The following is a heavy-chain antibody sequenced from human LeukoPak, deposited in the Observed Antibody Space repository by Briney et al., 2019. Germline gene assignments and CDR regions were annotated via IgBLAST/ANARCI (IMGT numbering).Heavy chain of an antibody. D-gene: IGHD3-22*01. CDR3: ARDGATPAPYYYDSSGYSVGYDAFDI. CDR2: FDPEDGET. J-gene: IGHJ3*02. Sequence: GASVKVSCKVSGYTLTELSMHWVRQAPGKGLEWMGGFDPEDGETIYAQKFQGRVTMTEDTSTDTAYMELSSLRSEDTAVYYCARDGATPAPYYYDSSGYSVGYDAFDIWGQGTMVTVSS. CDR1: GYTLTELS. V-gene: IGHV1-24*01.